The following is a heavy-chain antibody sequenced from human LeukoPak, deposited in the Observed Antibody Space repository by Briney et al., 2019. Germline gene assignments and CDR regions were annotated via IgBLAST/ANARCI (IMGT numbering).Heavy chain of an antibody. CDR1: GFTFSSYA. CDR3: ARELFSKAGAGTLDY. Sequence: GGSLRLSCAASGFTFSSYAMHWVRQAPGKGLEWVAVISYDGSNKYYADSVKGRFTISRDNSKNTLYLQMNSLRAEDTAVYYCARELFSKAGAGTLDYGAQETLVTVPS. D-gene: IGHD6-19*01. J-gene: IGHJ4*02. V-gene: IGHV3-30-3*01. CDR2: ISYDGSNK.